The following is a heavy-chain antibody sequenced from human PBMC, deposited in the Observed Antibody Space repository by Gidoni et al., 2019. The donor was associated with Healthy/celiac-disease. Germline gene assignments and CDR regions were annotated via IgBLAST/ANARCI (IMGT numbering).Heavy chain of an antibody. CDR1: GFTFDDYA. V-gene: IGHV3-9*01. CDR3: AKDSGVWHYYDSSGYNFQH. D-gene: IGHD3-22*01. CDR2: ISWNSGSI. J-gene: IGHJ1*01. Sequence: EVQLVESGGGLVQPGRSLRLSCAASGFTFDDYAMHWVRQAPGKGLEWVSGISWNSGSIGYADSVKGRFTISRDNAKNSLYLQMNSLRAEDTALYYCAKDSGVWHYYDSSGYNFQHWGQGTLVTVSS.